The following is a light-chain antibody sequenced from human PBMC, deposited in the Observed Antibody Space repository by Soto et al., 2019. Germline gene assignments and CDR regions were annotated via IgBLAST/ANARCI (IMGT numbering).Light chain of an antibody. CDR2: DTS. J-gene: IGKJ5*01. Sequence: EFVMNQSPCTLSVSPGEGATLSCRASQGIGDTLAWYQHKPGQTPRLLIYDTSTRATGVPTRFSGSRSGADFTLTISSLEPEDFAVYYCQQRSNWATVTFGQGTRLEI. V-gene: IGKV3D-11*01. CDR1: QGIGDT. CDR3: QQRSNWATVT.